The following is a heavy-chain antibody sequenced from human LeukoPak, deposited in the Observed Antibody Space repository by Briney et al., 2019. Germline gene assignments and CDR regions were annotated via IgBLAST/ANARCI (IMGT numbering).Heavy chain of an antibody. CDR2: IYYSGST. CDR1: GGSISSSSYY. V-gene: IGHV4-39*01. Sequence: PSETLSLTCTVSGGSISSSSYYWGWIRQPPGKGLEWIGSIYYSGSTYYNPSLKRRVTISVDTSKNQFSLKLSSVTAADTAVYYCARRNSSPVRVDPWGQGTLVTVSS. D-gene: IGHD6-13*01. CDR3: ARRNSSPVRVDP. J-gene: IGHJ5*02.